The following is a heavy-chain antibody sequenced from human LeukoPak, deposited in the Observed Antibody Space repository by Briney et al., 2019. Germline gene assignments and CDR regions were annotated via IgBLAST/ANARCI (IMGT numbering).Heavy chain of an antibody. V-gene: IGHV3-48*03. CDR1: GFTFSSHE. J-gene: IGHJ5*02. D-gene: IGHD6-19*01. CDR3: ARVFFGSGWYNWFDP. CDR2: ISSSGSTI. Sequence: GGSLRLSCAASGFTFSSHEMNWVRQAPGKGLEWVSYISSSGSTIYYADSVKGRFTISRDNAKNSLYLQMNSLRAEDTAVYYCARVFFGSGWYNWFDPWGQGTLVTVSS.